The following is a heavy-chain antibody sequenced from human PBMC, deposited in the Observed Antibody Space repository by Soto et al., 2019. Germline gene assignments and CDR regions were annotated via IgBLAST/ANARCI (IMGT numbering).Heavy chain of an antibody. CDR2: ISAYNGNT. J-gene: IGHJ4*02. CDR1: GYTFTSYG. D-gene: IGHD3-22*01. Sequence: QVQLVQSGAEVKKPGASVKVSCKASGYTFTSYGISWVRQAPGQGLEWVGWISAYNGNTNYAQKLQGRVTMTTDTSTSTAYMELRSLRSDDTAVYYCASLVVITAEDYYFDYWGQGTLVTVSS. CDR3: ASLVVITAEDYYFDY. V-gene: IGHV1-18*01.